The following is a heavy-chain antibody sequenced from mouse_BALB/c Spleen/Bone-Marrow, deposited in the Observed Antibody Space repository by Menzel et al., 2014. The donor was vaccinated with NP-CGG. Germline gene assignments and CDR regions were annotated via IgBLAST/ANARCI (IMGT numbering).Heavy chain of an antibody. V-gene: IGHV2-6-4*01. CDR2: IWGGGST. CDR1: GFSLSRYS. D-gene: IGHD2-2*01. J-gene: IGHJ4*01. CDR3: ASPWGGYHYAMDY. Sequence: VQRVESGPGLVAPSQSLSITCTVSGFSLSRYSVHWVRQPPGKGLEWLGMIWGGGSTDYNSALKSRPSISKDDSKSQVFLKMNSLQTDDTAMYYCASPWGGYHYAMDYWGQGTSVTVSS.